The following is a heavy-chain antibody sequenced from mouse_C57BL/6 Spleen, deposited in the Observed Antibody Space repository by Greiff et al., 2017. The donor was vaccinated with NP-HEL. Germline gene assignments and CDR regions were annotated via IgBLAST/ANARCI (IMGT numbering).Heavy chain of an antibody. V-gene: IGHV5-17*01. CDR1: GFTFSDYG. J-gene: IGHJ4*01. D-gene: IGHD2-4*01. CDR3: ARPYYDYDYAMDY. Sequence: EVQLQESGGGLVKPGGSLKLSCAASGFTFSDYGMHWVRQAPEKGLEWVAYISSGSSTIYYADTVKGRFTISRDNAKNTLFLQMTSLRSEDTAMYYCARPYYDYDYAMDYWGQGTSVTVSS. CDR2: ISSGSSTI.